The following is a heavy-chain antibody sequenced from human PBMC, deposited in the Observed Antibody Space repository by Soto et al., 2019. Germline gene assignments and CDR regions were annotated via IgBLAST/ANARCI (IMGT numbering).Heavy chain of an antibody. D-gene: IGHD3-22*01. CDR1: GGSISSGGYS. CDR2: IYHSGST. V-gene: IGHV4-30-2*01. J-gene: IGHJ3*02. Sequence: SETLSLTCAVSGGSISSGGYSWSWIRQPPGKGLEWIGYIYHSGSTYYNPSLKSRVTISVDRSKNQFSLKLSSVTAADTAVYYCARVANYYDSSGYYLHDAFDIWGQGTMVPVSS. CDR3: ARVANYYDSSGYYLHDAFDI.